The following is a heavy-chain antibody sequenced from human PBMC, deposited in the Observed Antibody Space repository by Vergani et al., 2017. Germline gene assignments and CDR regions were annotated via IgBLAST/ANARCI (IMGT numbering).Heavy chain of an antibody. J-gene: IGHJ4*02. Sequence: GQGLAWMGWISAYNGNTNYAQKRQGRYTMTTDTSTSTAYMELRSLRSDDTAVYYCAIAYSSLPFLGGHFDFWGQGTLVTVSS. CDR2: ISAYNGNT. D-gene: IGHD6-6*01. V-gene: IGHV1-18*01. CDR3: AIAYSSLPFLGGHFDF.